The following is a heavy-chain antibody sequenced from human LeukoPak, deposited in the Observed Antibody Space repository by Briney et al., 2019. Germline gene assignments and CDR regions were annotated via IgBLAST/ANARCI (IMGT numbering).Heavy chain of an antibody. CDR3: AKGLDFDWLEALSELDY. J-gene: IGHJ4*02. Sequence: GGSLRLSCAASGFTFSSYGMHWVRQAPGKGLEWVAIISYDGSNKYYADSVKGRFTISRDTSKNTLYLQMNSLRAEDTAVYYCAKGLDFDWLEALSELDYWGQGTLVTVSS. CDR2: ISYDGSNK. CDR1: GFTFSSYG. V-gene: IGHV3-30*18. D-gene: IGHD3-9*01.